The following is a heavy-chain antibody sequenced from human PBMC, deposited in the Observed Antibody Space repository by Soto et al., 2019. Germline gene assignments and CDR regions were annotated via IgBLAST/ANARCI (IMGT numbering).Heavy chain of an antibody. D-gene: IGHD6-13*01. V-gene: IGHV4-31*03. Sequence: SETLSLTCTVSGGSISSGGYYWSWIRQHPGKGLEWIGYIYYSGSTYYNPSLKSRVTISVDTSKNQFSLKLSSVTAADTAVYYCAGVYSRTRYYFHXWGQGTLVTVSX. CDR3: AGVYSRTRYYFHX. J-gene: IGHJ4*02. CDR2: IYYSGST. CDR1: GGSISSGGYY.